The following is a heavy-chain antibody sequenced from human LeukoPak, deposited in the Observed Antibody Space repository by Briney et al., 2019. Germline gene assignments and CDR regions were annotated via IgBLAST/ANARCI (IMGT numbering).Heavy chain of an antibody. J-gene: IGHJ4*02. Sequence: SETLSLTCTVSGGSISSGSYYWSWIRQPAGKGLEWIGSIYYSGSTYYNPSLKSRVTISVDTSKNQFSLKLSSVTAADTAVYYCARHMMVTPNIDYWGQGTLVTVSS. D-gene: IGHD2-21*02. V-gene: IGHV4-39*01. CDR2: IYYSGST. CDR1: GGSISSGSYY. CDR3: ARHMMVTPNIDY.